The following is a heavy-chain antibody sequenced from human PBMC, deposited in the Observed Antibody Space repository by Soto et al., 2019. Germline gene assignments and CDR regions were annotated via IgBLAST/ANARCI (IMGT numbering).Heavy chain of an antibody. Sequence: SVKVSCKASGGTFSNHAISWVRQAPGQGLEWVGGIIPMFPTADYAQRFQGRVTITADDSTTTVYMELSGLRSEDTAMYYCARDDATYCGGDCHRYFYYGMDVWGQGTTVAVSS. CDR2: IIPMFPTA. D-gene: IGHD2-21*02. J-gene: IGHJ6*02. CDR3: ARDDATYCGGDCHRYFYYGMDV. CDR1: GGTFSNHA. V-gene: IGHV1-69*13.